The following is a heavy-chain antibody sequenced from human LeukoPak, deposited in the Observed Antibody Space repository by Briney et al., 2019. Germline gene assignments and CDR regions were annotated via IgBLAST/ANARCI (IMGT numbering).Heavy chain of an antibody. CDR1: GFTFSSYS. J-gene: IGHJ4*02. CDR2: ISSSSSTI. D-gene: IGHD3-22*01. V-gene: IGHV3-48*01. Sequence: GGSLRLSCAASGFTFSSYSMNWVRQAPGKGLEWVSYISSSSSTIYYADSVKGRFTISRDNAKNSLYLQMNSLRAEDTAVYYCARGDRYYDSSGYDYWGQGTLVTVSS. CDR3: ARGDRYYDSSGYDY.